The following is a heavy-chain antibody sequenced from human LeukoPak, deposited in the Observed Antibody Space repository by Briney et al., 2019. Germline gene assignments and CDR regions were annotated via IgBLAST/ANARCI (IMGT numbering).Heavy chain of an antibody. V-gene: IGHV4-30-2*01. J-gene: IGHJ6*04. CDR1: GGPFSSGGYA. Sequence: SQTLSLTCTVSGGPFSSGGYAWSWIRQPSGKGLEWIGYIYHSGSTFYNPSLKSRVTLSVDRSENQFSLKLSSVTAADTAVYYCARAILNYYYYGIDVWGKGTTVTVSS. CDR2: IYHSGST. CDR3: ARAILNYYYYGIDV.